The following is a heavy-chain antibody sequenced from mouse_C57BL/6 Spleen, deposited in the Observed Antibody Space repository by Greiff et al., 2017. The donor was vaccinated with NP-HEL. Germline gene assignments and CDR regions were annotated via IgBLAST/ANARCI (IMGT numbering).Heavy chain of an antibody. J-gene: IGHJ3*01. D-gene: IGHD1-1*02. CDR3: ARDYAKTAWFAY. CDR1: GYTFTSYW. CDR2: IYPGSGST. Sequence: QVQLQQPGAELVKPGASVKMSCKASGYTFTSYWITWVKQRPGQGLEWIGDIYPGSGSTNYNEKFKSKATLTVDTSSSTAYMQLSSLTSEDSAVYYCARDYAKTAWFAYWGQGTLVTVSA. V-gene: IGHV1-55*01.